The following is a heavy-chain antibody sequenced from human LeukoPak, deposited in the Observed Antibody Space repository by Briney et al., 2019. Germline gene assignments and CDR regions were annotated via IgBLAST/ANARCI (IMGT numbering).Heavy chain of an antibody. V-gene: IGHV5-10-1*01. CDR1: GYSFTTYW. CDR3: ARHDLGYCSGGSCYDY. CDR2: IDPSDSYT. J-gene: IGHJ4*02. D-gene: IGHD2-15*01. Sequence: GESLKISCKGSGYSFTTYWISWVRQMPGKGLEWMGRIDPSDSYTNYSPSFQGHVTISADKSISTAYLQWSSLKASDTAMYYCARHDLGYCSGGSCYDYWGQGTLVTVSS.